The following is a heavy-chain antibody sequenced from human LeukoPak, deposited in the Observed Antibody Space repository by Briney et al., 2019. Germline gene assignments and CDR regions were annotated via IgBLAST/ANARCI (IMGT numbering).Heavy chain of an antibody. Sequence: PGGSLRLSCAASGFTFDDYAMHWVRQAPGKGLEWVSGISWNSGSIGYADSVKGRFTISRDNAKNSLYLQMNSLRAEDTALYYCAKDRRGVGTAMAVDYWGQGTLVTVSS. J-gene: IGHJ4*02. CDR2: ISWNSGSI. CDR1: GFTFDDYA. CDR3: AKDRRGVGTAMAVDY. D-gene: IGHD5-18*01. V-gene: IGHV3-9*01.